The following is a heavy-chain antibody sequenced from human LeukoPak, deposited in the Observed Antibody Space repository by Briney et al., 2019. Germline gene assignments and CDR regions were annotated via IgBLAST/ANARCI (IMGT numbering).Heavy chain of an antibody. CDR1: GFTFSSYA. CDR2: ISGSGGST. Sequence: PGGSLRLSCAASGFTFSSYAMSWVRQAPGKGLEWVSAISGSGGSTYYADSVKGRFTISIDNSKNTLYLQMNSLRAEDTAVYHCAKGPDYGELDYFDYWGQGTLVTVSS. V-gene: IGHV3-23*01. J-gene: IGHJ4*02. D-gene: IGHD4-17*01. CDR3: AKGPDYGELDYFDY.